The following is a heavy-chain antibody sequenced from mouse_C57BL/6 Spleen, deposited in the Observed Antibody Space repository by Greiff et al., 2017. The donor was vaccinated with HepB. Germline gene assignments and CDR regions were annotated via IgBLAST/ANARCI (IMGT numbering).Heavy chain of an antibody. CDR1: GFSFTSYG. Sequence: VKLMESGPGLVAPSQSLSITCTVSGFSFTSYGVSWVRQPPGKGLEWLGVIWGDGSTNYHSAPISRLSISKDNSKSQVFLKLNSLQTDDTATYYCAHYGYDDEGYYYAMDYWGQGTSVTVSS. D-gene: IGHD2-2*01. V-gene: IGHV2-3*01. CDR3: AHYGYDDEGYYYAMDY. J-gene: IGHJ4*01. CDR2: IWGDGST.